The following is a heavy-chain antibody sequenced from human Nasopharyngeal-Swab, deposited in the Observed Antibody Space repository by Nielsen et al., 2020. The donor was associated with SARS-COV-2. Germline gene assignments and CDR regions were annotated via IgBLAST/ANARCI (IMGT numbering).Heavy chain of an antibody. Sequence: GESPKISCAASGFTFSGYAIHWVRQASGKGLEWVGRIRSKANSYATAYAASVKGRFTISRDDSKNTAYLQMNSLKTEDTAVYYCRRESDYWGQGTLVTISS. CDR1: GFTFSGYA. CDR3: RRESDY. J-gene: IGHJ4*02. V-gene: IGHV3-73*01. CDR2: IRSKANSYAT.